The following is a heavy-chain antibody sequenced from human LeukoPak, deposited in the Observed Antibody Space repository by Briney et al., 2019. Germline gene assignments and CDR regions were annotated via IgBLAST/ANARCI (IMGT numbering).Heavy chain of an antibody. CDR2: IIPIFGTA. CDR1: GGTFSSYA. D-gene: IGHD1-26*01. CDR3: ARFGGATRYFDY. J-gene: IGHJ4*02. V-gene: IGHV1-69*01. Sequence: SVKVSGKASGGTFSSYAISWVRQAPGQGLEWMGGIIPIFGTANYAQKFQGRVTITADESTSTAYMELSSLRSEDTAVYYCARFGGATRYFDYWGQGTLVTVSS.